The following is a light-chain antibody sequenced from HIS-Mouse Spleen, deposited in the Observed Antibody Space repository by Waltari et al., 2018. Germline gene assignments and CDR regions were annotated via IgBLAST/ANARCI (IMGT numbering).Light chain of an antibody. J-gene: IGLJ2*01. CDR2: EDS. CDR1: NIGSKS. V-gene: IGLV3-10*01. CDR3: YSTDSSGNHRV. Sequence: SYVLTQPPSVSVAPGKTARITCGGNNIGSKSVHWYQQKPGQAPVLVIYEDSKLPSGIPERCSGSRSGTMATLTISGAQVEDEADYYCYSTDSSGNHRVFGGGTKLTVL.